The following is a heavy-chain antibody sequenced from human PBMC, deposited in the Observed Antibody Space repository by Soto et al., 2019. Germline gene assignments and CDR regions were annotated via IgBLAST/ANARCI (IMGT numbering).Heavy chain of an antibody. D-gene: IGHD2-15*01. CDR1: GGTFSSYA. CDR2: IIPIFGTA. Sequence: GASVKVSCKASGGTFSSYAISWVRQAPGQGLEWMGGIIPIFGTANYAQKFQGRVTITADESTSTAYMELSSLRSEDTAVYYCARGVVVVAATSDFDDGGQETLVTVSS. J-gene: IGHJ4*02. CDR3: ARGVVVVAATSDFDD. V-gene: IGHV1-69*13.